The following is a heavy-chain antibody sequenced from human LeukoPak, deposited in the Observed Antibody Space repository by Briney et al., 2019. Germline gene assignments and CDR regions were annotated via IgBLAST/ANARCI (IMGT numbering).Heavy chain of an antibody. D-gene: IGHD3-10*01. Sequence: ASVKVSCKASGGTFTSYAMNWVRQAPGQGLEWMGWINTNTGNPTYAQGFTGRFVFSLDTSVSTAYLQISSLKAEDTAVYYCATPPIRGGYYFDYWGQGTLVTVSS. CDR3: ATPPIRGGYYFDY. CDR2: INTNTGNP. CDR1: GGTFTSYA. J-gene: IGHJ4*02. V-gene: IGHV7-4-1*02.